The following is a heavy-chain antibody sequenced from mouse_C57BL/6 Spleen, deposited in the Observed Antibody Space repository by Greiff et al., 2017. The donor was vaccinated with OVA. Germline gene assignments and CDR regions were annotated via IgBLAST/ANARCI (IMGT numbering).Heavy chain of an antibody. CDR2: IYPGDGDT. Sequence: VNLVESGPELVKPGASVKISCKASGYAFSSSWMNWVKQRPGKGLEWIGRIYPGDGDTNYNGKFKGKATLTADKSSSTAYMQLSSLTSEDSAVYFCARFHYYGSEDYFDYWGQGTTLTVSS. D-gene: IGHD1-1*01. V-gene: IGHV1-82*01. J-gene: IGHJ2*01. CDR3: ARFHYYGSEDYFDY. CDR1: GYAFSSSW.